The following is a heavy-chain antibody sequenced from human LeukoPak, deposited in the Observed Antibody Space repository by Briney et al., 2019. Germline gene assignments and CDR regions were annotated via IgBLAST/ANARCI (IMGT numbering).Heavy chain of an antibody. D-gene: IGHD1-26*01. CDR3: ARGREGMREVDY. J-gene: IGHJ4*02. CDR2: INHSGST. CDR1: GGSFSGYY. V-gene: IGHV4-34*01. Sequence: SETLSLTCAVYGGSFSGYYWSWIRQPPGKGLEWIGEINHSGSTNYNPSLKSRVTISVDTSKNQFSLKLSSVTAADTAVYYCARGREGMREVDYWGQGTLVTVSS.